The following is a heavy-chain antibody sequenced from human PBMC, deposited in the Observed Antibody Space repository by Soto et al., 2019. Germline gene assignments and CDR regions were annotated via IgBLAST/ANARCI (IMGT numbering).Heavy chain of an antibody. CDR3: ARSVSFRYQLLKRGMDV. CDR2: IIPIFATA. J-gene: IGHJ6*02. D-gene: IGHD2-2*01. Sequence: QVQLVQSGAEVKKPGSSVKVSCKASGGTFSSYAISWVRQAPGQGLEWMGGIIPIFATANYAQKFQGRVMITVAESTTTAYRDLSSLRSEDTAVYYCARSVSFRYQLLKRGMDVWGQGPTVTVSS. CDR1: GGTFSSYA. V-gene: IGHV1-69*01.